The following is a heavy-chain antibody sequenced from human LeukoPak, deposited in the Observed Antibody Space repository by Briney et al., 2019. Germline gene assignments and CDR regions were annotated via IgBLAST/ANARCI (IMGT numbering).Heavy chain of an antibody. J-gene: IGHJ4*02. D-gene: IGHD2-8*01. CDR2: ITPDGTDT. V-gene: IGHV3-74*03. Sequence: PGGSLRLPCVASGFSFSGHWMHWVRQAPGKGLVAVSRITPDGTDTAYADSVKGRFTISRDNAKNTLYLEMNSLTAEDTALYYCTRSGFSNGYDYWGQGTLVTVSS. CDR1: GFSFSGHW. CDR3: TRSGFSNGYDY.